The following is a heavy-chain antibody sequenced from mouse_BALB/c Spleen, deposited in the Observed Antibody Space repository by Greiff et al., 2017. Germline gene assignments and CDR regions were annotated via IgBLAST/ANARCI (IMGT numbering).Heavy chain of an antibody. CDR2: ISSGGGST. J-gene: IGHJ4*01. D-gene: IGHD1-1*01. Sequence: EVQLVESGGGLVKPGGSLKLSCAASGFAFSSYDMSWVRQTPEKRLEWVAYISSGGGSTYYPDTVKGRFTISRDNAKNTLYLQMSSLKSEDTAMYYCARQRAVYYYGSSYTDYYAMDYWGQGTSVTVSS. CDR1: GFAFSSYD. V-gene: IGHV5-12-1*01. CDR3: ARQRAVYYYGSSYTDYYAMDY.